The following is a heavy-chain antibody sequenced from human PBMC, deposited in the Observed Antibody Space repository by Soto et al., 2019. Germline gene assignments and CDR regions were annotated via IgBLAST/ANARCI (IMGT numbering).Heavy chain of an antibody. CDR1: GFTFSRYA. D-gene: IGHD6-13*01. V-gene: IGHV3-33*01. CDR2: IWFDETNK. J-gene: IGHJ4*02. Sequence: GGSLRLSCAASGFTFSRYAMHWVRQAPGKGLEWVAVIWFDETNKYYVDSVRGRFTISRDNSKNTLYLQMNSLRGEDTAVYYCERDRSSGIAAAGPDYWGQGTLVTVSS. CDR3: ERDRSSGIAAAGPDY.